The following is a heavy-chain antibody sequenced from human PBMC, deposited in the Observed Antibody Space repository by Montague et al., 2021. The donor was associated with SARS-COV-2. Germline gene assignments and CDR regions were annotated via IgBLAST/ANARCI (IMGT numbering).Heavy chain of an antibody. V-gene: IGHV3-74*01. J-gene: IGHJ6*03. CDR3: ARGGYYDFWSGYRSHYYYYMDV. Sequence: SLRLSCAASGFTFSSYSMHWVRQAPGKGLVWVSRINNDRSSTSYADSVKGRFTISRDNAKNTLYLQMNSLRAEDTAVYYCARGGYYDFWSGYRSHYYYYMDVWGKGTTVTVSS. CDR2: INNDRSST. CDR1: GFTFSSYS. D-gene: IGHD3-3*01.